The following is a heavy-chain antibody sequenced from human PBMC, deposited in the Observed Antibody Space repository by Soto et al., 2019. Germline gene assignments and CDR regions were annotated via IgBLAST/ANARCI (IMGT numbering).Heavy chain of an antibody. Sequence: QVQLVESGGGVVKPGTSLRLSCVASGFTFRSFVIHWVRQAPGKGLEWVAITSCDGSNIYYEDPVKGRFTISRDNATYALDLQMDSPGLEDTALCVWPRWATTGGLDVWGQGTLVSVSS. J-gene: IGHJ4*02. D-gene: IGHD1-1*01. CDR3: PRWATTGGLDV. V-gene: IGHV3-30*19. CDR2: TSCDGSNI. CDR1: GFTFRSFV.